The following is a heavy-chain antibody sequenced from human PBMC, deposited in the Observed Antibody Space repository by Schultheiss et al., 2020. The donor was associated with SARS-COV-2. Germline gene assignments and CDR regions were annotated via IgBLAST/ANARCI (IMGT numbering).Heavy chain of an antibody. D-gene: IGHD3-3*01. CDR2: IYSGGST. J-gene: IGHJ4*02. V-gene: IGHV3-66*01. CDR1: GFTFSGSA. CDR3: ARVAIFGVVIRAHFDY. Sequence: GGSLRLSCAASGFTFSGSAMHWVRQASGKGLEWVSVIYSGGSTYYADSVKGRFTISRDNSKNTLYLQMNSLRAEDTAVYYCARVAIFGVVIRAHFDYWGQGTLVTVSS.